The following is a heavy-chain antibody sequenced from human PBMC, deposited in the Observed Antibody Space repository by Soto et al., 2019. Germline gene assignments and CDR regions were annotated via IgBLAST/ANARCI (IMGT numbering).Heavy chain of an antibody. CDR2: ISGSGAST. V-gene: IGHV3-23*01. J-gene: IGHJ4*02. D-gene: IGHD3-22*01. Sequence: LRLSCAASGFTFSAYAMSWVRQAPGKGLEWVSAISGSGASTYYADSVKGRLSISRDNSKSTLFLQMDNVTAEDTAVYFCAKDRDSSGYYSIGYFDYWGQGALVTVSS. CDR3: AKDRDSSGYYSIGYFDY. CDR1: GFTFSAYA.